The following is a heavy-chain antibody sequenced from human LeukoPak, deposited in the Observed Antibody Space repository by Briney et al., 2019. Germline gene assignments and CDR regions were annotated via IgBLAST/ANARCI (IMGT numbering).Heavy chain of an antibody. CDR1: GFTFDDYA. Sequence: TGGSLRLSGAASGFTFDDYAMHWVRQAPGKGLEWVSGISWNSGSIGYADSVKGRFTISRDNAKNSLYLQMNSLRAEDTALYYCAKDLGPAAVWDYYYYGMDVWGQGTTVTVSS. V-gene: IGHV3-9*01. D-gene: IGHD2-2*01. CDR2: ISWNSGSI. J-gene: IGHJ6*02. CDR3: AKDLGPAAVWDYYYYGMDV.